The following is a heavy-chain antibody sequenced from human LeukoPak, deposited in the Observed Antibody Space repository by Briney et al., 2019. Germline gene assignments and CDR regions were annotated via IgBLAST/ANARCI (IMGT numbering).Heavy chain of an antibody. J-gene: IGHJ4*02. CDR1: GGSISNYY. Sequence: SETLSLTCTVSGGSISNYYWSWIRQPPGKGLEWIGYIYYSGSTKYNPSLKSRVTISVDTSKNQFSLRLSSVTAADTAVYYCASQSKNYYGSGTRKAFDYWGQGTLVTVSS. V-gene: IGHV4-59*12. CDR3: ASQSKNYYGSGTRKAFDY. CDR2: IYYSGST. D-gene: IGHD3-10*01.